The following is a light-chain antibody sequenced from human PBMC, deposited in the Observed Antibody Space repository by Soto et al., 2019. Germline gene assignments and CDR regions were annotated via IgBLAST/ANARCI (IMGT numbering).Light chain of an antibody. CDR2: GAS. CDR3: QQYGGSPIT. Sequence: NVLKQSPGTLSLSPGERVTLSCRASQSVTTRLAWYQHKPGQAPTLLMSGASNRASGVPVRFSGSGSGTDFTLTITRLEPEDFALYYCQQYGGSPITFGLGTRLEI. J-gene: IGKJ5*01. CDR1: QSVTTR. V-gene: IGKV3-20*01.